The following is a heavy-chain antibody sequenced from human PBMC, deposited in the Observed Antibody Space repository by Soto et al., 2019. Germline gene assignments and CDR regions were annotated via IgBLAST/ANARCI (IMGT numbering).Heavy chain of an antibody. CDR1: GFSLSTSGVG. CDR2: IYWDDDK. J-gene: IGHJ6*02. CDR3: AHSTYGWNGGYYYYYGMDV. Sequence: SGPTLVNPTQTLTLACTFSGFSLSTSGVGVGWIRQPPGKALEWLALIYWDDDKRCSPSLKSRLTITKDTSKNQVVLTMTNMDPVDTATYYCAHSTYGWNGGYYYYYGMDVWGQGTTFTVSS. D-gene: IGHD1-1*01. V-gene: IGHV2-5*02.